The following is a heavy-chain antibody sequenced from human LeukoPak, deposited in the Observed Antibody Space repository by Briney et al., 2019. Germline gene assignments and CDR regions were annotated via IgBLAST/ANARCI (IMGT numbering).Heavy chain of an antibody. CDR2: IRYDGSNK. Sequence: GGSLRLSCAASGFTFSSYAMHWLRQAPGKGLEWVAFIRYDGSNKYYADSVKGRFTISRDNSKNTLYLQMNSLRAEDTAVYYCAKGRGWLQFFDYWGQGTLVTVSS. J-gene: IGHJ4*02. D-gene: IGHD5-24*01. CDR3: AKGRGWLQFFDY. CDR1: GFTFSSYA. V-gene: IGHV3-30*02.